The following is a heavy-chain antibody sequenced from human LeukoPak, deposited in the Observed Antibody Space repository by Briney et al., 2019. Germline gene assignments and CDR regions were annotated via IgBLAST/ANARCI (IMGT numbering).Heavy chain of an antibody. CDR1: GDSIRISPYY. Sequence: SETLSLTCTVSGDSIRISPYYWGWIRQPPGKGLEWIGNVYYSGSTYYNPSLKSRLTISVDTSQNQFSLILTSVTAADTAIYYCARHKGVQTMTARSHSNWFDPWGQGVLVTVSS. V-gene: IGHV4-39*01. CDR2: VYYSGST. CDR3: ARHKGVQTMTARSHSNWFDP. J-gene: IGHJ5*02. D-gene: IGHD3-22*01.